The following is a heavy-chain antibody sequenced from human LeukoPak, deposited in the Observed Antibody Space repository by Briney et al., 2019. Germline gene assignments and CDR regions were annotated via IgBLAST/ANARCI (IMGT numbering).Heavy chain of an antibody. CDR2: ISGSNSYI. CDR3: AKDIEAYSSSSGSGY. J-gene: IGHJ4*02. CDR1: GFAFSSYT. Sequence: GGSLRLSCAASGFAFSSYTMHWIRQAPGKGLEWVSSISGSNSYIFYADSVKGRFTVSRDNAKDSLYLQMNSLRAEDTAVYYCAKDIEAYSSSSGSGYWGQGTLVTVSS. V-gene: IGHV3-21*01. D-gene: IGHD6-6*01.